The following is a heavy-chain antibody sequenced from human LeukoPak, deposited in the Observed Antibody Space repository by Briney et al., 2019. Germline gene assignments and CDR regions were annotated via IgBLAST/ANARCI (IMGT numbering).Heavy chain of an antibody. J-gene: IGHJ4*02. V-gene: IGHV5-51*01. Sequence: GESLKISCKGSGYSFTSYWIGWVRQTPGKGLEWMGIIYPGDSDTRYSPSFQGQVTISADRSISTAYLQWSSLKASDTAMYYCARFPVLRFLEWLDYWGQETLVTVSS. D-gene: IGHD3-3*01. CDR1: GYSFTSYW. CDR3: ARFPVLRFLEWLDY. CDR2: IYPGDSDT.